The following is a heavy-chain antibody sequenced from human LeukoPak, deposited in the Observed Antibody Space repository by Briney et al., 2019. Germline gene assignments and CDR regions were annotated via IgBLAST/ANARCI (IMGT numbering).Heavy chain of an antibody. CDR3: ARAGVSNYYDSSGYYRPTYYFDY. J-gene: IGHJ4*02. Sequence: PSETLSLTCTVSGGSISSYYWSWIRQPPGKGLEWIGEINHSGSTNYNPSLKSRVTISVDTSKNQFSLKLSSVTAADTAVYYCARAGVSNYYDSSGYYRPTYYFDYWGQGTLVTVSS. CDR2: INHSGST. CDR1: GGSISSYY. V-gene: IGHV4-34*01. D-gene: IGHD3-22*01.